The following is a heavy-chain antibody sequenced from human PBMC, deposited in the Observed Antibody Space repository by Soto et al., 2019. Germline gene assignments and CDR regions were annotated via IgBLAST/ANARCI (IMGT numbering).Heavy chain of an antibody. D-gene: IGHD6-19*01. CDR1: GASVTSDSYY. J-gene: IGHJ5*01. CDR2: ILSSGGT. CDR3: AKGFSTGLYVDS. Sequence: LSLTCRVSGASVTSDSYYWTWIRQPPGKTLEWVGFILSSGGTSTNPSLRSRLSMSVDTSKNQFSMRLTSVTAADTGVYFCAKGFSTGLYVDSWGRGAQVTVSS. V-gene: IGHV4-61*01.